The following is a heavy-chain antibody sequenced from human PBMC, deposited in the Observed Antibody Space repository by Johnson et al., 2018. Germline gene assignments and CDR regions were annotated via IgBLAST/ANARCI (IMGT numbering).Heavy chain of an antibody. J-gene: IGHJ6*02. Sequence: QVQLQESGPGLAKPSETLSLNCTVSGGSISSYYWRWIRQPPAKGLEWIGYLHYSGSTNYNPSLPSRVTISVDTSKNQFSLKLSSVTAADTAVYYWARDSTMGRGVISDSGMDVWGHGTTVIVSS. V-gene: IGHV4-59*12. D-gene: IGHD3-10*01. CDR3: ARDSTMGRGVISDSGMDV. CDR1: GGSISSYY. CDR2: LHYSGST.